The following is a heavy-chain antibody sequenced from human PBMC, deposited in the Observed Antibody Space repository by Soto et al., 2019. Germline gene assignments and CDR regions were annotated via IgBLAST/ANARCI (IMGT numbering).Heavy chain of an antibody. D-gene: IGHD3-22*01. Sequence: QVQLVQSGAEVKKPGASVMVSCKASGYTFTSFAIHWVRQAPGQRPEWMGWINPDNGHTRYSQKFQGRVTSTRDTSASAAYMELSSLRSDDTAVYYCATDPHYYDTTGYCLDNWGQGTLVTVSS. J-gene: IGHJ4*02. CDR1: GYTFTSFA. V-gene: IGHV1-3*01. CDR2: INPDNGHT. CDR3: ATDPHYYDTTGYCLDN.